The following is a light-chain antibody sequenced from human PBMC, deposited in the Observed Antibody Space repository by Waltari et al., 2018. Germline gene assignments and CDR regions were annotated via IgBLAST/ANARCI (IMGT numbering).Light chain of an antibody. Sequence: QSVLTQPPSASGTPGQRVTISCSGSSSNIGSNYVYWYQQLPGTAPKLLIDRNNQRPSGVPDRFYGSKSGPSASLAISGLRSEDEADDYCAAWDDSLSGRVFGGGTKLTVL. CDR1: SSNIGSNY. J-gene: IGLJ2*01. CDR2: RNN. V-gene: IGLV1-47*01. CDR3: AAWDDSLSGRV.